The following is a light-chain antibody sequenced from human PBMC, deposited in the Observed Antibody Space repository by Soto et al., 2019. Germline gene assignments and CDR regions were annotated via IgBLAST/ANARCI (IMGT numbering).Light chain of an antibody. CDR3: QEYKNYPWT. CDR2: KAS. V-gene: IGKV1-5*03. J-gene: IGKJ1*01. Sequence: IQMTQSPSTLSGSVGDRVTITCRASQTISSWLAWYQQKPGKAPRLLIYKASTLESGVPSRFRGGGSGTDFTLTISSLQPEDFATYYCQEYKNYPWTFGQGTKVDI. CDR1: QTISSW.